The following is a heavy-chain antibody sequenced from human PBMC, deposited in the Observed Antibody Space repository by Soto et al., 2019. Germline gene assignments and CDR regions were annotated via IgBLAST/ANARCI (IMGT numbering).Heavy chain of an antibody. Sequence: PSETLSLTCTVSGGSISNNIYLWGWLRQPPGKGLEWIATMYYSGSAYYNPSLRSRVTISVDTSKNQFSLKLTSVTAADTAVYYCARELLLWFGELLRKKTPYGMDVWGQGTTVTVSS. V-gene: IGHV4-39*02. CDR1: GGSISNNIYL. D-gene: IGHD3-10*01. CDR2: MYYSGSA. CDR3: ARELLLWFGELLRKKTPYGMDV. J-gene: IGHJ6*02.